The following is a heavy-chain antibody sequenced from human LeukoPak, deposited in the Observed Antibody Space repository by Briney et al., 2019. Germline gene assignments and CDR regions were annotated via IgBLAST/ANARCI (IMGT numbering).Heavy chain of an antibody. D-gene: IGHD1-26*01. CDR2: ISWDGGST. Sequence: GGSLRLSCAASGFTFDDYAMHWVRQAPGKGLEWVSLISWDGGSTYYADSVKGRFTISRDNSKNSLYLQMNSLRAEDTALYYCAKDMREMFHIVGATYYYYYMDVWGKGTTVTVSS. CDR3: AKDMREMFHIVGATYYYYYMDV. V-gene: IGHV3-43D*03. CDR1: GFTFDDYA. J-gene: IGHJ6*03.